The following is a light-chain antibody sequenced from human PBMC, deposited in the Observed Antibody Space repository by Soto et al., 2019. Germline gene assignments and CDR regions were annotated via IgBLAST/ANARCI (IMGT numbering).Light chain of an antibody. V-gene: IGLV2-14*01. CDR3: SSFTSSITYV. CDR1: SSDVGGYNS. J-gene: IGLJ1*01. Sequence: QSALTQPASVSGSPGQSITISCTGTSSDVGGYNSVSWYRQDPGKAPKLIIYDVTYRPSGVSNRFSGSKSGNTASLTISGLQSEDEAAYHCSSFTSSITYVFGTGTQLTVL. CDR2: DVT.